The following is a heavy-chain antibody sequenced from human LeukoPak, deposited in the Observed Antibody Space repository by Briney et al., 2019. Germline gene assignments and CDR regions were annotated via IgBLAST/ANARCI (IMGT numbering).Heavy chain of an antibody. V-gene: IGHV4-34*01. CDR3: ARERWLVRVTFDY. CDR2: INHSGST. CDR1: GLTFSRYW. Sequence: GSLRLSCEASGLTFSRYWLTWVRQAPGKGLEWIGEINHSGSTNYNPSLKSRVTISVDTSKNQFSLKLSSVTAADTAVYYCARERWLVRVTFDYWGQGTLVTVSS. D-gene: IGHD6-19*01. J-gene: IGHJ4*02.